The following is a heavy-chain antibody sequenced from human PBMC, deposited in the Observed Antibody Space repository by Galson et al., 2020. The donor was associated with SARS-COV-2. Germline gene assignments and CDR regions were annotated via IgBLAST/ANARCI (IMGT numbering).Heavy chain of an antibody. CDR2: MSVDGSYR. J-gene: IGHJ6*02. CDR3: AKHRTGGLRVASALDV. CDR1: GFPFSGFG. Sequence: GESLKISCAVSGFPFSGFGIHWARQTPGKGLEWVALMSVDGSYRYYMDSVRGRFTVSRDNSKKTVYLQMDSLQTEDTAVYYCAKHRTGGLRVASALDVWGQGTTVTVAS. V-gene: IGHV3-30*18. D-gene: IGHD4-17*01.